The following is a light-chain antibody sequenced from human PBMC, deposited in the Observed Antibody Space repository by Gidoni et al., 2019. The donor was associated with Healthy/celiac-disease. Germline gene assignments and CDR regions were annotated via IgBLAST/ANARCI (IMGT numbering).Light chain of an antibody. CDR1: QSLLHSNGYNY. V-gene: IGKV2-28*01. J-gene: IGKJ4*01. CDR3: MQALQTPLT. Sequence: DIVMTQSPPSLPVTPGEPASISCRSSQSLLHSNGYNYLDWYLQKPGQSPQLLIYLGSNRASGVPDRFSGSGSGTDFTLKISRVEAEDVGDYYCMQALQTPLTFGGGTKVEIK. CDR2: LGS.